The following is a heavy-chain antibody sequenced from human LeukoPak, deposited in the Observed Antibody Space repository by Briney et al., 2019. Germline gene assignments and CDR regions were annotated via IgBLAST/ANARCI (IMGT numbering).Heavy chain of an antibody. J-gene: IGHJ4*02. CDR3: ARGTKKTVYHTLDY. CDR1: GASISDYF. Sequence: PSETLSLTCTVSGASISDYFWNWIRQPAGRGLGWIGRIDTSGTAKYNSSLKSRVTISVDTSKNQFSLRLSSAAAADTAIYYCARGTKKTVYHTLDYWGQGIPVTVSS. D-gene: IGHD1-7*01. V-gene: IGHV4-4*07. CDR2: IDTSGTA.